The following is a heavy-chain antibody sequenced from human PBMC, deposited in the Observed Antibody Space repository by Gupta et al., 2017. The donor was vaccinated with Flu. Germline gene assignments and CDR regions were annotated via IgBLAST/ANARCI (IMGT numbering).Heavy chain of an antibody. V-gene: IGHV3-23*01. D-gene: IGHD1-20*01. CDR3: AKGGYNWIPFDD. CDR2: ISGTGATT. Sequence: VRQAPGKGLEWVAFISGTGATTHYADSVKGRFTVSKDRLRNTLFLQMDSLGADDTATYYCAKGGYNWIPFDDWGQGTQVAVSS. J-gene: IGHJ4*02.